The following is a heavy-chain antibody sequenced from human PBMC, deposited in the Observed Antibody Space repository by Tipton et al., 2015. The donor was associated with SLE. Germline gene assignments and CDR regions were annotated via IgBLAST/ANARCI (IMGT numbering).Heavy chain of an antibody. Sequence: TLSLTCTVSGGSINGYFWSWISQSAGKGLEWIGYISNSETTNYNPSLKSRVTISVDTSKNQFSLKLRSVTAADTAVYYCAGGGSTWPSVWGQGTTVTVSS. CDR1: GGSINGYF. V-gene: IGHV4-59*01. CDR2: ISNSETT. J-gene: IGHJ6*02. CDR3: AGGGSTWPSV. D-gene: IGHD6-13*01.